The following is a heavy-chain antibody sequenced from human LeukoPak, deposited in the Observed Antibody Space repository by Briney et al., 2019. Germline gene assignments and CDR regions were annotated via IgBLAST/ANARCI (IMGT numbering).Heavy chain of an antibody. CDR3: ARSLGYYDSSGYYA. J-gene: IGHJ5*02. CDR2: INHSGST. CDR1: GGSFSGYY. D-gene: IGHD3-22*01. V-gene: IGHV4-34*01. Sequence: SETQSLTCAVYGGSFSGYYWSWIRQPPGKGLEWIGEINHSGSTNYNPSLKSRVTISVDTSKNQFSLKLSSVTAADTAVYYCARSLGYYDSSGYYAWGQGTLVTVSS.